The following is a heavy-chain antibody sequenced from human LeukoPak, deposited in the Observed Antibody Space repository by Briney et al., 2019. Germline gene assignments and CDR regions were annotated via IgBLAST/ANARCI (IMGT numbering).Heavy chain of an antibody. J-gene: IGHJ6*03. V-gene: IGHV4-34*01. CDR1: GGSFSGYY. Sequence: PSETLSLTCAVYGGSFSGYYWSWIRQPPGKGLEWIGSIYYSGSTYYNPSLKSRVTISVDTSKNQFSLKLSSVTAADTAVYYCARVGGYSYGYVYPAYYMDVWGKGTTVTVSS. CDR3: ARVGGYSYGYVYPAYYMDV. CDR2: IYYSGST. D-gene: IGHD5-18*01.